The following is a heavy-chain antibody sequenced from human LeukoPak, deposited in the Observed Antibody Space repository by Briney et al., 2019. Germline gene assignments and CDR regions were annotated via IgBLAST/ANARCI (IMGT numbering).Heavy chain of an antibody. CDR2: IYYSGST. V-gene: IGHV4-59*11. Sequence: KPSETLSLTCTVSGGSISSHYWSWIRQPPGKGLEWIGYIYYSGSTNYNPSLKSRVTISVDTSKNQFSLKLCSVTAADTAVYYCARSIAVAGFDYWGQGTLVTVSS. J-gene: IGHJ4*02. D-gene: IGHD6-19*01. CDR3: ARSIAVAGFDY. CDR1: GGSISSHY.